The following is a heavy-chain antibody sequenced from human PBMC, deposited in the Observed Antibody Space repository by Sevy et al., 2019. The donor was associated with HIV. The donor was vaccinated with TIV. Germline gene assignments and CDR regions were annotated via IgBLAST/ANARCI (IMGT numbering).Heavy chain of an antibody. CDR2: ITPVLGTT. CDR1: GGTFSSYI. D-gene: IGHD1-1*01. V-gene: IGHV1-69*13. J-gene: IGHJ4*02. CDR3: ARWNISLDY. Sequence: ASEKVSCKASGGTFSSYITSWVRQAPGQGLEWMGGITPVLGTTNYARNFKDRVTITADESTNTVYMELRSLRSEDTAVYFCARWNISLDYWGQGTLVTVSS.